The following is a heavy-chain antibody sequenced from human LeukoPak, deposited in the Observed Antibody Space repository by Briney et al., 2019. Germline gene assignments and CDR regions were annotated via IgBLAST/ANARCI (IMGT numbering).Heavy chain of an antibody. Sequence: SVKLSCKASGGTFSSYAISWVRQAPGQGLEWMGRIIPIFGIANSAQKFQGRVTITADQSTSTAYMEQSSLRSEDKAVYYCGSRYCRGDCYPTRHLDIWGQRTMVTVAS. J-gene: IGHJ3*02. D-gene: IGHD2-21*02. CDR2: IIPIFGIA. CDR3: GSRYCRGDCYPTRHLDI. V-gene: IGHV1-69*04. CDR1: GGTFSSYA.